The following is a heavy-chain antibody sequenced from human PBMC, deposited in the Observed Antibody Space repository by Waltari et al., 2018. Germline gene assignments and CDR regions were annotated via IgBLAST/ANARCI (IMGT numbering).Heavy chain of an antibody. D-gene: IGHD5-18*01. CDR2: VRGRGGRT. CDR1: GFTFSSYA. J-gene: IGHJ4*02. CDR3: AKYGVTAMLPYFDC. Sequence: EVQLLESGGGLVQPGGSLRLSCAASGFTFSSYAMSWVRQAPGKGLEWVSVVRGRGGRTDSADSVKGRFFISRDNSKNTLFLQMNSLRAEDTAVYYCAKYGVTAMLPYFDCWGQGTLVTVSS. V-gene: IGHV3-23*01.